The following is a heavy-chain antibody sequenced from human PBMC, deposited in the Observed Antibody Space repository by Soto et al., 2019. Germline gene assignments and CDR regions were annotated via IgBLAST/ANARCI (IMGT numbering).Heavy chain of an antibody. CDR3: AKALGYYDILTGYYPGPDKDY. V-gene: IGHV3-23*01. CDR1: GFTFSSYA. Sequence: GGSLRLSCAASGFTFSSYAMSWVRQAPGKGLEWVSAISGSGGSTYYADSVKGRFTISRDNSKNTLYLQMNSLRAEDTAVYYCAKALGYYDILTGYYPGPDKDYWGQGTLVTVSS. D-gene: IGHD3-9*01. CDR2: ISGSGGST. J-gene: IGHJ4*02.